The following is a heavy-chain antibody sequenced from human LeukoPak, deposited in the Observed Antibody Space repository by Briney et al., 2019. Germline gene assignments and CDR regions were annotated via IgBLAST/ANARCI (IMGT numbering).Heavy chain of an antibody. CDR3: VKTSGSPKGYFDY. V-gene: IGHV3-64D*09. Sequence: EGSLRLSCAASGITVSSKYMSWVRQAPGKGLEYVSGININGDSTFYADSVKGRFTISRDNSKNALYLQMSSLRAEDTALYYCVKTSGSPKGYFDYWGQGTLVTVS. CDR1: GITVSSKY. D-gene: IGHD1-26*01. J-gene: IGHJ4*02. CDR2: ININGDST.